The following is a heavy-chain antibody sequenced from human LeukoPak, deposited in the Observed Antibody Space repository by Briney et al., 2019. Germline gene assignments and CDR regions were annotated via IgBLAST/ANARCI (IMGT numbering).Heavy chain of an antibody. V-gene: IGHV4-34*01. CDR3: ARARYYYDSSGYLRHDAFDI. J-gene: IGHJ3*02. CDR1: GGSFSGYY. CDR2: INHSGST. Sequence: PSETLSLTCAVYGGSFSGYYWSWIRQPPGKGLEWIGEINHSGSTYYNPSLKSRVTISVDTSKNQFSLKLSSVTAADTAVYYCARARYYYDSSGYLRHDAFDIWGQGTMVTVSS. D-gene: IGHD3-22*01.